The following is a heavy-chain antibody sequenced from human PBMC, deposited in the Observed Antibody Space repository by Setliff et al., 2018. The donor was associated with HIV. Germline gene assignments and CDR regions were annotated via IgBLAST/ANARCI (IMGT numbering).Heavy chain of an antibody. V-gene: IGHV1-69*05. CDR1: GGTLSNYA. Sequence: RASVKVSCKASGGTLSNYAVNWVRQAPGGGLEWMGEIIPMFHRTQYAQRFQGRVTFTTDESTNIAYMDMSSLRSDDTGIYYCARGRMAAAGMLIPRALDYWGRGTLVTVSS. J-gene: IGHJ4*03. CDR2: IIPMFHRT. D-gene: IGHD6-13*01. CDR3: ARGRMAAAGMLIPRALDY.